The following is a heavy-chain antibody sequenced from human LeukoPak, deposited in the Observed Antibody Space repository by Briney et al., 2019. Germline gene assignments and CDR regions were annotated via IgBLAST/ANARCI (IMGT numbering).Heavy chain of an antibody. V-gene: IGHV1-3*01. Sequence: GASVKVSCKASGYTFTSYTMHWVRQAPGQRLEWMGWINAGNGNTKYSQKFQGRVTITRDTSASTAYMELSSLRSEDTAVYYCARARITMVRGVIIIARFYGMDVWGQGTTVTVSS. CDR1: GYTFTSYT. J-gene: IGHJ6*02. CDR2: INAGNGNT. CDR3: ARARITMVRGVIIIARFYGMDV. D-gene: IGHD3-10*01.